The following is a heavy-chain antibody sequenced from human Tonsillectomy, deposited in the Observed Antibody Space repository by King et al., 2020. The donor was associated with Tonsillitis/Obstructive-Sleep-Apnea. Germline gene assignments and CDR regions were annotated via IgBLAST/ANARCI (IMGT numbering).Heavy chain of an antibody. V-gene: IGHV3-30*04. J-gene: IGHJ4*02. CDR2: ISYDGSNK. CDR3: ARDAADYYDSSGYLIDY. Sequence: GQLVQSGGGVVQPGRSLRLSCAVSGFTFSSYAMHWVRQAPGKGLEWVAVISYDGSNKYYADSVKGRFTISRDNSKNTLYLQMNSLRAEDTAVYYCARDAADYYDSSGYLIDYWGQGTLVTVSS. CDR1: GFTFSSYA. D-gene: IGHD3-22*01.